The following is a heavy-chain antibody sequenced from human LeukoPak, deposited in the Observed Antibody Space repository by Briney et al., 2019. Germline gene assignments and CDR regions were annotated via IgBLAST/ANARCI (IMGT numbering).Heavy chain of an antibody. CDR2: INPGDSDT. J-gene: IGHJ6*02. CDR1: GYSFTSYW. CDR3: ARSTYYDILTGYGYYYGMDV. Sequence: GESLKISCKGSGYSFTSYWIGWVRQMPGKGLEWMGIINPGDSDTRYSPSFQGQVTISADKSISTAYLQWSSLKASDTAMYYCARSTYYDILTGYGYYYGMDVWGQGTTVTVSS. V-gene: IGHV5-51*01. D-gene: IGHD3-9*01.